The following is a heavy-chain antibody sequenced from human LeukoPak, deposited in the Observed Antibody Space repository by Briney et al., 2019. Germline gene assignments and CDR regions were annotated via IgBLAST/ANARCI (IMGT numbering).Heavy chain of an antibody. CDR2: ISGSGGSA. D-gene: IGHD3-22*01. J-gene: IGHJ3*02. CDR1: GFTFSTYA. CDR3: AKSNGYGLIDI. V-gene: IGHV3-23*01. Sequence: GGSLRLSCAASGFTFSTYAMNWVRQAPGKGLEWVSAISGSGGSANYADSVKGRFTISRDNSKNTLSLQMNSLRAEDTAVYYCAKSNGYGLIDIWGQGTMVTVSS.